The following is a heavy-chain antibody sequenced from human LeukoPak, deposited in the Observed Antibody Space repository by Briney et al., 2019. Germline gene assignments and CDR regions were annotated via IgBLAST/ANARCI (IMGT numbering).Heavy chain of an antibody. Sequence: GGSLRLSCAVSGFTFSSYVMNWVRRAPGKGLEWVSGISGSDGTTYYADSVKGRFTISRDNSKNTLYLQMNSLRAEDTAVYYCAKSGGSTLFDSWGQGTLVTVSS. D-gene: IGHD2-15*01. CDR3: AKSGGSTLFDS. CDR2: ISGSDGTT. V-gene: IGHV3-23*01. CDR1: GFTFSSYV. J-gene: IGHJ4*02.